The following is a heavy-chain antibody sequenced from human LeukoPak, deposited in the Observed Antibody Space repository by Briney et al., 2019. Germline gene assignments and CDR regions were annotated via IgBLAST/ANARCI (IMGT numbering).Heavy chain of an antibody. CDR1: GGTFSSYA. V-gene: IGHV1-69*05. CDR2: IIPIFGTA. D-gene: IGHD2-2*02. Sequence: SVKVSCKAPGGTFSSYAISWVRQAPGQGLKWMGGIIPIFGTANYAQNFQGRVTITTDESTSAAYMELSSLRSEDSAVYYCARSAGPVIVPAAIGASGYYYYMDVWDKGTTVTVSS. J-gene: IGHJ6*03. CDR3: ARSAGPVIVPAAIGASGYYYYMDV.